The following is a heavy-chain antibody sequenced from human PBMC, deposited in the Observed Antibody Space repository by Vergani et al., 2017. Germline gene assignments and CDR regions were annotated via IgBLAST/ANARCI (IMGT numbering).Heavy chain of an antibody. Sequence: EVQLLESGGGLVQPGGSLRLSCAASGFTFSSYAMSWVRQAPGKGLEWVSAISGSGGSTYYADSVKGRFTISRDNSKNTLYLQMNSLRAEDTAVYYCAKGGILLWLRGGYYYYYDGMDVWGQGTTVTVSS. D-gene: IGHD5-18*01. J-gene: IGHJ6*02. CDR3: AKGGILLWLRGGYYYYYDGMDV. V-gene: IGHV3-23*01. CDR1: GFTFSSYA. CDR2: ISGSGGST.